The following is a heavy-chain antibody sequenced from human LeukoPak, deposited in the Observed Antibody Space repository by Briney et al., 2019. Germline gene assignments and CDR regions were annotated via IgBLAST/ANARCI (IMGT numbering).Heavy chain of an antibody. CDR1: GYTFTSYY. V-gene: IGHV1-46*01. D-gene: IGHD1-26*01. CDR2: INPSGDNT. CDR3: ARETYSGSYEASYYYMDV. Sequence: GASVKVSCKASGYTFTSYYMHWVRQAPGQGLEWMGIINPSGDNTIYAQKFQGRVTMTRDMSTNTVYMELSSLRSEDTAVYYCARETYSGSYEASYYYMDVWGKGTTVTVSS. J-gene: IGHJ6*03.